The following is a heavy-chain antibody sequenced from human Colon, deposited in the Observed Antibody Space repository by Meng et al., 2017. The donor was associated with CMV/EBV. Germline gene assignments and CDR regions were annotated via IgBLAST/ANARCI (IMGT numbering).Heavy chain of an antibody. D-gene: IGHD4-17*01. J-gene: IGHJ4*02. CDR1: GGSISSSTYY. Sequence: QLQLQASGTGLVKPSATLSLTCTVAGGSISSSTYYWGWIRQTTGKGLEWIGNIYYSGYTYYNPSLKSRLTISVDTAKNQFSLKLTSVTAADTAVYYCATDYGDYYFDRWGQGTLVTVSS. CDR3: ATDYGDYYFDR. CDR2: IYYSGYT. V-gene: IGHV4-39*07.